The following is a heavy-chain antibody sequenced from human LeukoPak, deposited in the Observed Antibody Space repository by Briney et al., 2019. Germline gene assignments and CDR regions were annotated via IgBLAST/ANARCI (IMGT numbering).Heavy chain of an antibody. CDR1: GGSISSYY. Sequence: SETLSLTCTVSGGSISSYYWSWIRQPPGKGLEWIGYIYYSGSTNYNPSLKSRVTISVDTSKNQFSLKLSSVTAADTAVYYCARDRGRSLLDYWRQGTLVTVSS. CDR3: ARDRGRSLLDY. D-gene: IGHD6-13*01. CDR2: IYYSGST. J-gene: IGHJ4*02. V-gene: IGHV4-59*01.